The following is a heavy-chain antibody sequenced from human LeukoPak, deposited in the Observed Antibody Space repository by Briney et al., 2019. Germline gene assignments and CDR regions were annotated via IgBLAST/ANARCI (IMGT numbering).Heavy chain of an antibody. D-gene: IGHD5-12*01. Sequence: GGSLRLSCAASGFTFSSYGMHWVRKAPGKGLEWVAVIWYDGSNKYYADSVKGRFTISRDNSKNTLYLQMNSLRAEDTAVYYCARSGYDLYYYYGMDVWGQGTTVTVSS. J-gene: IGHJ6*02. V-gene: IGHV3-33*01. CDR3: ARSGYDLYYYYGMDV. CDR1: GFTFSSYG. CDR2: IWYDGSNK.